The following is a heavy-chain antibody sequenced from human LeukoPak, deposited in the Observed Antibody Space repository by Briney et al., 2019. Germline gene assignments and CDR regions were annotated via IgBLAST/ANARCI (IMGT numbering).Heavy chain of an antibody. CDR2: IYSGGNT. Sequence: ETLSLTCTVSGGSISSNSYYWSWIRQPAGKGLEWVSFIYSGGNTHYSDSVKGRFTISRDNSKNTLYLQMNSLRAEDTAVYYCARRAGEYSHPYDYWGQGTLVTVSS. CDR1: GGSISSNSYY. J-gene: IGHJ4*02. D-gene: IGHD4-17*01. CDR3: ARRAGEYSHPYDY. V-gene: IGHV3-53*01.